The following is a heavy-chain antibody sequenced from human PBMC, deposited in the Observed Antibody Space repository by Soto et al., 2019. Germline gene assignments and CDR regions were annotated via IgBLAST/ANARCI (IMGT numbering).Heavy chain of an antibody. CDR1: GYTFTSYA. V-gene: IGHV1-3*01. CDR2: INAGNGNT. D-gene: IGHD2-15*01. Sequence: QVQLVQSGAEVKKPGASVKVSCKASGYTFTSYAMHWVRQAPGQRLEWMGWINAGNGNTKYSQKFQSRVTITRDTSASTAYMELSSLRSEDTAVYYCASTTYCSGGSCSEDYWGQGTLVTVSS. J-gene: IGHJ4*02. CDR3: ASTTYCSGGSCSEDY.